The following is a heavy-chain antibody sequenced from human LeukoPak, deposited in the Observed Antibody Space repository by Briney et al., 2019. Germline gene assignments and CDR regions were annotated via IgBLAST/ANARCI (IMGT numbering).Heavy chain of an antibody. V-gene: IGHV3-11*04. CDR2: ICDSGRTI. Sequence: GGSLRLSCAASGFTFSDYYMSWIRQAPGKGLEWVSYICDSGRTIYYADSVKGRFTISRDNAKNTLYLQMNSLRPEDTALYYCAKYSVSRELDYWGQGTLVTVSS. CDR3: AKYSVSRELDY. J-gene: IGHJ4*02. CDR1: GFTFSDYY. D-gene: IGHD2-15*01.